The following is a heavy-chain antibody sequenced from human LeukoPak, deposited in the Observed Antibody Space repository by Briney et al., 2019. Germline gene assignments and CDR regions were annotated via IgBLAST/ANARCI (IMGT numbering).Heavy chain of an antibody. D-gene: IGHD3-22*01. CDR2: VSWDGGST. CDR3: AKSLGYYDSSGLTPIDY. V-gene: IGHV3-43D*03. CDR1: GFTFDVYA. J-gene: IGHJ4*02. Sequence: GGSLRLSCAASGFTFDVYAMHWVRQAPGKGLEWVSLVSWDGGSTYYADSVKGRFTISRDNSKNSLYLQMNSLRAEDTALYYCAKSLGYYDSSGLTPIDYWGQGTLVTVSS.